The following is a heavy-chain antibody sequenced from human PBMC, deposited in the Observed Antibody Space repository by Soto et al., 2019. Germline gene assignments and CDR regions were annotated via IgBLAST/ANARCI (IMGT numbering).Heavy chain of an antibody. V-gene: IGHV3-74*01. Sequence: EVQLVESGGGLVQPGGSLRLSCAASGFTFSSYWMHWVRQAPGKGLVWVSRINSDGSSTSYADSVKGRFTISRDNSKNTLYLQMNSLRAEDTAVFYCAKPTVPFGRTVVAGPFDNWGQGTLVTVSS. CDR3: AKPTVPFGRTVVAGPFDN. CDR2: INSDGSST. J-gene: IGHJ4*02. D-gene: IGHD6-19*01. CDR1: GFTFSSYW.